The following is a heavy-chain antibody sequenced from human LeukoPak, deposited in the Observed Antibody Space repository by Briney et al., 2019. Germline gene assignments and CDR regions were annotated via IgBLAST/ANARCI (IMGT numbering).Heavy chain of an antibody. CDR2: IYSGGST. CDR1: GFTVSSNY. Sequence: GGSLRLSCAPSGFTVSSNYMSWVRQAPGKGLEWVSVIYSGGSTYYADSVKGRFTISRDNSKNTLYLQMNSLRAEDTAVYYCAREGGYWNYYFDYWGQGTLVTVSS. V-gene: IGHV3-66*02. J-gene: IGHJ4*02. D-gene: IGHD1-7*01. CDR3: AREGGYWNYYFDY.